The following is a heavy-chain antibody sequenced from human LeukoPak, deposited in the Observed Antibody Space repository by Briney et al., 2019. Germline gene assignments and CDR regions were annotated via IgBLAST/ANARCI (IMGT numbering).Heavy chain of an antibody. Sequence: ASVKVSCKVSGYTLTELSMHWVRQAPGQGLEWMGWINPNSGGTNYAQKFQGRVTMTRDTSISTAYMELSRLRSDDTAVYYCASSGVLLWFGESFDAFDIWGQGTMVTVSS. V-gene: IGHV1-2*02. CDR2: INPNSGGT. D-gene: IGHD3-10*01. CDR1: GYTLTELS. J-gene: IGHJ3*02. CDR3: ASSGVLLWFGESFDAFDI.